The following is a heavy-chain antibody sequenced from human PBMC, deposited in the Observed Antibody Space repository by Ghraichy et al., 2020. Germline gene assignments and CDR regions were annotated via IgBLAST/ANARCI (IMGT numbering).Heavy chain of an antibody. CDR1: GGSISSSNYY. CDR3: ASPLWATGTVED. CDR2: IYYSGTT. J-gene: IGHJ4*02. Sequence: SETLSLTCTVSGGSISSSNYYWGWIRQPPGRGLEWIGSIYYSGTTYYNPSLKSRVTISVDTSKNQYSLKLSSVTAADTAVYYCASPLWATGTVEDWGLGTLVTVSS. V-gene: IGHV4-39*01. D-gene: IGHD1-1*01.